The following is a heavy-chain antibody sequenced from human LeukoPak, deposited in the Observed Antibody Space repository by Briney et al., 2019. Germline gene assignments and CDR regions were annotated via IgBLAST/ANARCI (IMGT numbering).Heavy chain of an antibody. J-gene: IGHJ2*01. V-gene: IGHV1-2*02. D-gene: IGHD6-19*01. Sequence: GASVKVSCKASGYTFTGYYMHWVRQAPGQGLEWMGWINPNSGGTNYAQKFQGRATMTRDTSISTAYMELSRLRSDDTAVYYCARPVAGLERYFDLWGRGTLVTVSS. CDR3: ARPVAGLERYFDL. CDR2: INPNSGGT. CDR1: GYTFTGYY.